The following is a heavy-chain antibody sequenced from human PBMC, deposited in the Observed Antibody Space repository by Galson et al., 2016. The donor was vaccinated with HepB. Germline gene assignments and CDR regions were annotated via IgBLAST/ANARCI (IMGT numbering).Heavy chain of an antibody. CDR2: ISAYNGDT. D-gene: IGHD3-10*01. CDR3: ARDMKVRGVIEVNWFDP. J-gene: IGHJ5*02. V-gene: IGHV1-18*04. CDR1: GYTWTNYG. Sequence: VKVSGKAAGYTWTNYGISWVRQAPGQGLEWMGWISAYNGDTNYAHDLQRRLTMTTDTSTSTAYMELRSLSSDDTAVYYWARDMKVRGVIEVNWFDPWGPLPLVPVSS.